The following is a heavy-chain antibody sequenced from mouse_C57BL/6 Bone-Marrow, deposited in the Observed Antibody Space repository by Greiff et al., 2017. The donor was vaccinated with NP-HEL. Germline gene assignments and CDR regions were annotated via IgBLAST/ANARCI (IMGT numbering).Heavy chain of an antibody. CDR2: IYPRSGNT. D-gene: IGHD2-4*01. V-gene: IGHV1-81*01. CDR1: GYTFTSYG. CDR3: ARGGIYYDYGYYFDY. J-gene: IGHJ2*01. Sequence: QVQLKESGAELARPGASVKLSCKASGYTFTSYGISWVKQRTGQGLEWIGEIYPRSGNTYYNEKFKGKATLTADKSSSTAYMELRSRTSEDSAVYFCARGGIYYDYGYYFDYWGQGTTLTVSS.